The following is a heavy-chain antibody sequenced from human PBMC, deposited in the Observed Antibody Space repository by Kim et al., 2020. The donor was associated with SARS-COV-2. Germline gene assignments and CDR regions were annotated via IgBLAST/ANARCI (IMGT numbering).Heavy chain of an antibody. CDR3: ARLRPGGGGRWYYYYYGMDV. CDR2: INHSGST. J-gene: IGHJ6*02. V-gene: IGHV4-34*01. Sequence: SETLSLTCAVYGGSFSGYYWSWIRQPPGKGLEWIGEINHSGSTNYNPSLKSRVTISVDTSKNQFSLKLSSVTAADTAVYYCARLRPGGGGRWYYYYYGMDVWGQGTTVTVSS. CDR1: GGSFSGYY. D-gene: IGHD2-21*01.